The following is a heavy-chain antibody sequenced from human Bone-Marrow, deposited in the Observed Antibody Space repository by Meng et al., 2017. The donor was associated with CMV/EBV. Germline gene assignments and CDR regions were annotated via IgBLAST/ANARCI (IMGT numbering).Heavy chain of an antibody. Sequence: SVKVSCKASGGTFSSYAISWVRQAPGQGLEWMGGIIPIFGTANYAQKFQGRVTITTDESTSTAYMELSSLRSEDTAVDYCASGIAARRGWFDPWGQGTLVTVSS. V-gene: IGHV1-69*05. CDR3: ASGIAARRGWFDP. D-gene: IGHD6-6*01. J-gene: IGHJ5*02. CDR1: GGTFSSYA. CDR2: IIPIFGTA.